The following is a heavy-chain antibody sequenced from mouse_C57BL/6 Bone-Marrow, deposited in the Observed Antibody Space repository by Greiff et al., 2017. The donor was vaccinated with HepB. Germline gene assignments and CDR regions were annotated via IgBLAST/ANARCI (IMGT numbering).Heavy chain of an antibody. CDR2: INPSSGYT. Sequence: QVQLKESGAELAKPGASVKLSCKASGYTFTSYWMHWVKQRPGQGLEWIGYINPSSGYTKYKQKFKDKATLTADKSSSTAYMQLSSLTYEDSAVYYCARNPPFYRLRGWYFDVWGTGTTVTVSS. V-gene: IGHV1-7*01. J-gene: IGHJ1*03. CDR1: GYTFTSYW. D-gene: IGHD2-12*01. CDR3: ARNPPFYRLRGWYFDV.